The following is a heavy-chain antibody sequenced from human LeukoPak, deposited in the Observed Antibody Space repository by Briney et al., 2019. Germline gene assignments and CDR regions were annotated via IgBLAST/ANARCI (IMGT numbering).Heavy chain of an antibody. J-gene: IGHJ6*03. D-gene: IGHD3-3*01. CDR1: GYTFTSYY. V-gene: IGHV1-46*01. Sequence: ASVKVSCKASGYTFTSYYMHWVRQAPGQGLEWMGIINPSGGSTSYAQKFQGRVTMTRDTSISTAYMELSRLRSDDTAVYYCAARGGYDFWSGYTNYYYYYYMDVWGKGTTVTVSS. CDR2: INPSGGST. CDR3: AARGGYDFWSGYTNYYYYYYMDV.